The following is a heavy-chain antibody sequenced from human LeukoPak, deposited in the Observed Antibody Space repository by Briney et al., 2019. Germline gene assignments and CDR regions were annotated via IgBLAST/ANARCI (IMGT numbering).Heavy chain of an antibody. J-gene: IGHJ4*02. V-gene: IGHV4-59*01. CDR3: ARSDYDFWSGYVDY. Sequence: SETLSLTCTVSGGSISSYYWSWIRQPPGKGLEWIGYIYHSGSTNYNPSLKSRVTISVDTSKNQFSLKLSSVTAADTAVYYCARSDYDFWSGYVDYWGQGTLVTVSS. D-gene: IGHD3-3*01. CDR2: IYHSGST. CDR1: GGSISSYY.